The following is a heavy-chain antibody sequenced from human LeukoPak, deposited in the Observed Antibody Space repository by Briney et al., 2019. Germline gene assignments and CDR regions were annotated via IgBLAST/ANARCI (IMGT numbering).Heavy chain of an antibody. CDR2: ISGSGGST. D-gene: IGHD6-13*01. J-gene: IGHJ4*02. Sequence: GGSLRLSCAASGFTFSSYAMSWVRQAPGKGLEWVSAISGSGGSTYYADSVKGRFTISRDNSKNTLYLQMNSLRAEDTAVYYCAKDISRSIAAAGTFDYWGQGTLVTVSS. CDR3: AKDISRSIAAAGTFDY. CDR1: GFTFSSYA. V-gene: IGHV3-23*01.